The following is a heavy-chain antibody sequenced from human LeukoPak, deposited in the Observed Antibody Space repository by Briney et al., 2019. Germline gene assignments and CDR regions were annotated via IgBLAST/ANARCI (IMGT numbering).Heavy chain of an antibody. CDR3: ATARGGRVVYYFDY. CDR1: GYTLTELS. CDR2: FDPEDGET. Sequence: ASVKVSCKVSGYTLTELSMHWVRQARGKGLEWMRGFDPEDGETIYAQKFQGRVTMTEDTSTDTAYMELSSLRSEDTAVYYCATARGGRVVYYFDYWGQGTLVTVSS. V-gene: IGHV1-24*01. D-gene: IGHD2-15*01. J-gene: IGHJ4*02.